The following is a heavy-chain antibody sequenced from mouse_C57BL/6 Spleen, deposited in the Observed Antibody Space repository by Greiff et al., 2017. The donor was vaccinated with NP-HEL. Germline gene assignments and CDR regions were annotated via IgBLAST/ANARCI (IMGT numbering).Heavy chain of an antibody. D-gene: IGHD2-4*01. J-gene: IGHJ4*01. V-gene: IGHV1-53*01. Sequence: VQLQQPGTELVKPGASVKLSCKASGYTFTSYWMHWVKQRPGQGLEWIGNINPSNGGTNYNEKFKSKATLTVDKSSSTAYMQLSSLTSEDSAVYYCARPIYYEYAYSYAMDYWGQGTSVTVSS. CDR1: GYTFTSYW. CDR2: INPSNGGT. CDR3: ARPIYYEYAYSYAMDY.